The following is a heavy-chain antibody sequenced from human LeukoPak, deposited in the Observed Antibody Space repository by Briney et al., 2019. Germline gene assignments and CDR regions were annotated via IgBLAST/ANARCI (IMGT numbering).Heavy chain of an antibody. CDR3: ARDDGGQGDY. D-gene: IGHD2-15*01. V-gene: IGHV3-72*01. CDR1: GFTFSDHY. J-gene: IGHJ4*02. CDR2: SKNKASSYIT. Sequence: GGSLRLSCAASGFTFSDHYMDWVRQAPGKGLEWVGRSKNKASSYITQYAAFVQGRFTISRDDSKNSLYLQINSLKTEDTAVYYCARDDGGQGDYWGQGTLVTVSS.